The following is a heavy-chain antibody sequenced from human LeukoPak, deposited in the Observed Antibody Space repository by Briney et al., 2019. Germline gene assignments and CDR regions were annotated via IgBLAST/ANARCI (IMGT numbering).Heavy chain of an antibody. CDR2: IYYSGST. D-gene: IGHD4-17*01. Sequence: PSETLSLTCTVSGGSISSYYWSWIRRPPGKGLEWIGYIYYSGSTNYNPSLKSRVTISVDMSKNQFSLKLSFVTAADTAVYYCASQRGVTTPGVVDYWGQGILVTVSS. V-gene: IGHV4-59*01. CDR1: GGSISSYY. CDR3: ASQRGVTTPGVVDY. J-gene: IGHJ4*02.